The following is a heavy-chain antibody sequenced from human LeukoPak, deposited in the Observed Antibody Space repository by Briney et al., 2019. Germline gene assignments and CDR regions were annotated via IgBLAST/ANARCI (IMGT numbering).Heavy chain of an antibody. CDR3: ARCSGGSCYNWFDP. J-gene: IGHJ5*02. Sequence: PSETLSLTCAVSGGSISSGGYSWSWIWQPPGKGLEWIGYIYHSGSTYYNPSLKSRVTISVDRSKNQFSLKLSSVTAADTAVYYCARCSGGSCYNWFDPWGQGTLVTVSS. CDR1: GGSISSGGYS. D-gene: IGHD2-15*01. V-gene: IGHV4-30-2*01. CDR2: IYHSGST.